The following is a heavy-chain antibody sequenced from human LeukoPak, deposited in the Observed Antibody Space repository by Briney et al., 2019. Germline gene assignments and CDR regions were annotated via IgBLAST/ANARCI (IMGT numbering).Heavy chain of an antibody. V-gene: IGHV3-30-3*02. CDR3: AKCPSGVLRYFAPIDY. Sequence: GGSLRLSCAASGFTFSSYAMHWVRQAPGKGLEWVAVISYDGSNNFYADSVKGRFTISRDNSKNTLYLQMNSLRAEDTAVYYCAKCPSGVLRYFAPIDYWGQGTLVTVSS. CDR2: ISYDGSNN. CDR1: GFTFSSYA. D-gene: IGHD3-9*01. J-gene: IGHJ4*02.